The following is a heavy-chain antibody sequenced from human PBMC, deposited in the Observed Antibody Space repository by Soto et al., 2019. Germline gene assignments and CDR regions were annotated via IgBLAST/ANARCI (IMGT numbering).Heavy chain of an antibody. D-gene: IGHD4-17*01. CDR1: GFSLTTRGMG. Sequence: QITLKESGPTLVKPTQTLTLTCTFSGFSLTTRGMGVGWIRQPPGKALEWLALIYWDDDKSYSPSLRSRLTITKDTSKNQVVTTMTNMDPVETATYYCAHSRSLGDLDYWGQGTLVTVSS. CDR2: IYWDDDK. J-gene: IGHJ4*02. V-gene: IGHV2-5*02. CDR3: AHSRSLGDLDY.